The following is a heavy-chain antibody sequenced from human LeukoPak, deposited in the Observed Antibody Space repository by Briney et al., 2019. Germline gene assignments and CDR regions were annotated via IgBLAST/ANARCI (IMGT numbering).Heavy chain of an antibody. V-gene: IGHV1-46*01. CDR3: ARDATLGYFDWLLDYYYYYGMDV. D-gene: IGHD3-9*01. Sequence: ASVKVSCKASGYTFTSYYMHWVRQAPGQGLEWMGIINPSGGSTSYAQKFQGRVTMTRDTSTSTVYMELSSLRSEDTAVYYCARDATLGYFDWLLDYYYYYGMDVWGQGTTVTVSS. CDR2: INPSGGST. CDR1: GYTFTSYY. J-gene: IGHJ6*02.